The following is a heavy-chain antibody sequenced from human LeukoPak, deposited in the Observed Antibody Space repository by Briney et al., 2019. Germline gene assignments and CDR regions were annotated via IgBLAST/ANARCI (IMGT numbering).Heavy chain of an antibody. CDR1: GFTFSSYA. J-gene: IGHJ4*02. V-gene: IGHV3-23*01. CDR2: ISGSGGST. CDR3: ARDMRGLSSSSY. D-gene: IGHD6-13*01. Sequence: AGGSLRLSCAASGFTFSSYAMSWVRQAPGKGLEWVSAISGSGGSTYYADSVKGRFTISRDNAKNSLYLQMNSLRAEDTAVYYCARDMRGLSSSSYWGQGTLVTVSS.